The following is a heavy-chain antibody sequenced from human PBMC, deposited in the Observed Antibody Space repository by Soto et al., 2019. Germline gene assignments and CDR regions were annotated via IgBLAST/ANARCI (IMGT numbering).Heavy chain of an antibody. CDR1: GFTCSSYG. CDR3: AKAAETRHYYYMDV. V-gene: IGHV3-30*18. CDR2: ISYDGSNK. Sequence: GGSLRLSCAASGFTCSSYGMHWVRQAPGKGLEWVAVISYDGSNKYYADSVKGRFTISRDNSKNTLYLQMNSLRAEDTAVYYCAKAAETRHYYYMDVWGKGTTVTVSS. J-gene: IGHJ6*03.